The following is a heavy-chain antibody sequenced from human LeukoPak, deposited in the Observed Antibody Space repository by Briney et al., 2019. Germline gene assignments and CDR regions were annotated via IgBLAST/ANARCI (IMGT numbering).Heavy chain of an antibody. Sequence: SETLSLTCTVSGGSISSGDYYWSWIRQPPGKGLEWIGYIYYSGSTYYNPSLKSRVTISVDTSKNQFSLKLSSVTAADTAVYYCARYAVVPAAIPKYYFDYWGQGTLVTVSS. D-gene: IGHD2-2*02. CDR2: IYYSGST. CDR3: ARYAVVPAAIPKYYFDY. V-gene: IGHV4-30-4*08. J-gene: IGHJ4*02. CDR1: GGSISSGDYY.